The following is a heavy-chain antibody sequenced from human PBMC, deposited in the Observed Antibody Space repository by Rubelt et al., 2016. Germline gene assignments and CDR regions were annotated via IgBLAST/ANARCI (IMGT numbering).Heavy chain of an antibody. CDR3: ARDNGHSYGFDAMDV. V-gene: IGHV4-31*03. CDR1: GGSISSGVYY. J-gene: IGHJ6*02. CDR2: VYNSEST. Sequence: QVQLQESGPGLVKPSQTLSLTCTVSGGSISSGVYYWSWIRQHPGKGLEWIGYVYNSESTNSNPSLRSRVTISADTAKNQVSLKRTSVTAADTAVYYCARDNGHSYGFDAMDVWGQGTTVTVSS. D-gene: IGHD5-18*01.